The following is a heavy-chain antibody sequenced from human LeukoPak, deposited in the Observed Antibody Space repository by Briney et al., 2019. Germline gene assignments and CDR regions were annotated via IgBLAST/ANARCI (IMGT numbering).Heavy chain of an antibody. Sequence: ASVKVSCKASGYTFTSYDINWVRQAPGQGLEWMGGIIPIFGTANYAQKFQGRVTITADESTSTAYMELSSLRSEDTAVYYCASSGVVRGVRGFDPWGRGTLVTVSS. CDR3: ASSGVVRGVRGFDP. CDR1: GYTFTSYD. CDR2: IIPIFGTA. J-gene: IGHJ5*02. V-gene: IGHV1-69*13. D-gene: IGHD3-10*01.